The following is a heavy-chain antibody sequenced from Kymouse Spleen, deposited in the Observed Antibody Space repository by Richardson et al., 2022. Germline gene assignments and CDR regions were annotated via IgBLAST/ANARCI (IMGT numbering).Heavy chain of an antibody. CDR1: GFTFSSYG. V-gene: IGHV3-33*01. J-gene: IGHJ4*02. CDR2: IWYDGSNK. D-gene: IGHD6-19*01. CDR3: ARRYSSGWAGDY. Sequence: QVQLVESGGGVVQPGRSLRLSCAASGFTFSSYGMHWVRQAPGKGLEWVAVIWYDGSNKYYADSVKGRFTISRDNSKNTLYLQMNSLRAEDTAVYYCARRYSSGWAGDYWGQGTLVTVSS.